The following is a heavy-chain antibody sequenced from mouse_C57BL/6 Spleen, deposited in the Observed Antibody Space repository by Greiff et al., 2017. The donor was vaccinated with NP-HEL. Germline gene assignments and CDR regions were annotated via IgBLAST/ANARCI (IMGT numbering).Heavy chain of an antibody. D-gene: IGHD2-3*01. CDR2: ISYDGSN. V-gene: IGHV3-6*01. CDR3: ARKRYDGYSFDY. Sequence: EVQLVESGPGLVKPSQSLSLTCSVTGYSITSGYYWNWIRQFPGNILEWMGFISYDGSNNYNPSLKNRISFTRDTSTNQFHLKMNAVTTEDTDTYYCARKRYDGYSFDYWGQGTTLTVSS. J-gene: IGHJ2*01. CDR1: GYSITSGYY.